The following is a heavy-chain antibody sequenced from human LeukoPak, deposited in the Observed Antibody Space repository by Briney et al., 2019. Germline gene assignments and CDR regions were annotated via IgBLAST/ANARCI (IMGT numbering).Heavy chain of an antibody. CDR2: ISSSGSTI. Sequence: GGSLRLSRAASGFTFSSYEVNWVRQAPGKGLEWVSYISSSGSTIYYADSVKGRFTISRDNAKNSLYLQMNSLRAEDTAVYYCARVQDYGSGSFDYWGQGTLVTVSS. D-gene: IGHD3-10*01. CDR3: ARVQDYGSGSFDY. V-gene: IGHV3-48*03. J-gene: IGHJ4*02. CDR1: GFTFSSYE.